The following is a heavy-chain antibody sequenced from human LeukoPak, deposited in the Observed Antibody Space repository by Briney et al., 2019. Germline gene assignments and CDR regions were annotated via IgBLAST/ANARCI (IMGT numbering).Heavy chain of an antibody. CDR2: IIPIFGTA. Sequence: SVKVSCKASGGTFSSYAISWVRQAPGQGLEWMGGIIPIFGTANYAQKFQGRVTITTDESTSIAYMELSSLRSEDTAVYYCARTPIAAPSGHWFDPWGQGTLVTVSS. D-gene: IGHD6-6*01. V-gene: IGHV1-69*05. J-gene: IGHJ5*02. CDR3: ARTPIAAPSGHWFDP. CDR1: GGTFSSYA.